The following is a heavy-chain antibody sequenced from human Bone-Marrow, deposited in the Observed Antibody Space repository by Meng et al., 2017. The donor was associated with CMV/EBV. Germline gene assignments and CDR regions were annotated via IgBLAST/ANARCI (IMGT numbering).Heavy chain of an antibody. J-gene: IGHJ6*02. V-gene: IGHV4-34*01. CDR3: ARGSRTTVTRYYYYYYVIDV. CDR1: GGSFSGYY. Sequence: SQTLSLPCAVYGGSFSGYYWRWIRQPPGKGLEWIGEINHSGSTNYNPSLKSRVTISVDTSKNQFSLNLGSVAAADTAVYYCARGSRTTVTRYYYYYYVIDVWRQGTTVTVSS. D-gene: IGHD4-11*01. CDR2: INHSGST.